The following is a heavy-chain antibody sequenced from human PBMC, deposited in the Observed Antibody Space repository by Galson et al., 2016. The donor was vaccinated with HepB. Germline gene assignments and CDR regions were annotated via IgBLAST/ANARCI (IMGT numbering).Heavy chain of an antibody. Sequence: ETLSLTCTVSGGSISVYYWNWIRQPPGKGLAWIGNVYYSGNTKYNPSLKSRVTISVDTSKRQFSLRLSSVTAADTAVYYCARDLDRLGSKGFDYWGQGTLVTVSS. D-gene: IGHD4-11*01. V-gene: IGHV4-59*01. J-gene: IGHJ4*02. CDR1: GGSISVYY. CDR2: VYYSGNT. CDR3: ARDLDRLGSKGFDY.